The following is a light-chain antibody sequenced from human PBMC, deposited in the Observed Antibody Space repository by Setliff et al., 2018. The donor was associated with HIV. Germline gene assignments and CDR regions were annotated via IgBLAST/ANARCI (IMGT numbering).Light chain of an antibody. V-gene: IGLV2-18*02. J-gene: IGLJ1*01. CDR3: SSYTSTNTWV. CDR1: SSDVGSYNR. CDR2: EAN. Sequence: QSALTQPPSVSGSPRQSVTISCTGTSSDVGSYNRVSWYQQSPGTAPKLMIYEANYRPSGVPDRFSGSKSGNTASLTISGLQAEDEASYYCSSYTSTNTWVFGTGTKVTVL.